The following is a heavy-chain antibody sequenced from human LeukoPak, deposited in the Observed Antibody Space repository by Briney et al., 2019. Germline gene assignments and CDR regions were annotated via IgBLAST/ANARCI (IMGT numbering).Heavy chain of an antibody. Sequence: GGSLRLSCAASGFTFSSYSMSWVRQAPGKGLEWASSISSSSSYIYYADSVKGRFTISRDNAKNSLYLQMNSLRAEDTAVYYCARDLSVGSKPDLGFDYWGQGTLVTVSS. CDR3: ARDLSVGSKPDLGFDY. CDR2: ISSSSSYI. CDR1: GFTFSSYS. J-gene: IGHJ4*02. D-gene: IGHD1-26*01. V-gene: IGHV3-21*01.